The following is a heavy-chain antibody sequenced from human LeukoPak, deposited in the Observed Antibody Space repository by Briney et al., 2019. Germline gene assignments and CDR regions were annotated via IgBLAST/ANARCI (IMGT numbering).Heavy chain of an antibody. V-gene: IGHV5-51*01. J-gene: IGHJ4*02. D-gene: IGHD2-2*01. CDR1: GSTFATYW. CDR3: VRHLSDITSCPNY. CDR2: IYPGDSRT. Sequence: GESLQISCKGSGSTFATYWIGWVRQLPGKGLEWRGIIYPGDSRTTYSPSFQGQVSISADKSIRTAYLQWNSLKASDTAIYYCVRHLSDITSCPNYWGPGTLITVAS.